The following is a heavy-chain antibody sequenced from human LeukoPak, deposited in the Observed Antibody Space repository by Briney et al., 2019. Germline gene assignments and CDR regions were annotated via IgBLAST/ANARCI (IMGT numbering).Heavy chain of an antibody. Sequence: GGSLRLSCAASGFTFSSYAMSWVRQAPGKGLEWVSGTNYNGGSTFYGDSVKGRFTISRDNSRNTLYLQMNSLRAEDTAVYYCAKDYPFNPYYDSVFFDCWGQGTLVTVSS. D-gene: IGHD3-22*01. CDR3: AKDYPFNPYYDSVFFDC. V-gene: IGHV3-23*01. CDR1: GFTFSSYA. CDR2: TNYNGGST. J-gene: IGHJ4*02.